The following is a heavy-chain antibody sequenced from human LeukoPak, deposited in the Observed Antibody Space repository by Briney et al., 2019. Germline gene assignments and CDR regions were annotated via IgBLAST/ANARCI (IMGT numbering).Heavy chain of an antibody. CDR3: ARGNFWSGYYTHDAFDI. J-gene: IGHJ3*02. D-gene: IGHD3-3*01. Sequence: PSETLSLTCTVSGGSISSYYWSWVRQPPGKGLEWIGYIYDTGSTNYNPSLKSRVTISADTSKNQFSLKLSSVTAADTAVYYCARGNFWSGYYTHDAFDIWGQGTMVTVSS. V-gene: IGHV4-59*01. CDR1: GGSISSYY. CDR2: IYDTGST.